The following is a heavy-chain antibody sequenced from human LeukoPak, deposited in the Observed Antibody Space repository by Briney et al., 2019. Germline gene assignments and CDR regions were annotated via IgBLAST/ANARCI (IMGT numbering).Heavy chain of an antibody. J-gene: IGHJ4*02. CDR1: GDSISSTSHH. Sequence: SETLSLTCAVSGDSISSTSHHWGWIRQSPGKGLEWIGSIYNGRTTYYNPSLNSRVTISVLTSKNQFSLQLNSVTAADTAVYYCARHDGRGGSTMGAFDSWGQGSLVAVSS. V-gene: IGHV4-39*01. D-gene: IGHD5-24*01. CDR3: ARHDGRGGSTMGAFDS. CDR2: IYNGRTT.